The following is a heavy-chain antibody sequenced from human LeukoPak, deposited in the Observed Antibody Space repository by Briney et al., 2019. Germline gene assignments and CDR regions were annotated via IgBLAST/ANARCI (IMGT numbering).Heavy chain of an antibody. CDR3: ARGVAISSSGWYDTFDY. Sequence: GGSLRLSCAASGFTFSNAWMSWVRQAPGKGLEFVSVISTNGDRTYYADSVKGRFTISRDNSKNTLYLQMGSLRADDMAVYYCARGVAISSSGWYDTFDYWGQGALVTISS. CDR2: ISTNGDRT. D-gene: IGHD6-19*01. J-gene: IGHJ4*02. V-gene: IGHV3-64*02. CDR1: GFTFSNAW.